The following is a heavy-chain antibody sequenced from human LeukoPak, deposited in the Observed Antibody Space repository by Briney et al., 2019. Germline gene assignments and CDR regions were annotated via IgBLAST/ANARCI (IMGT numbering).Heavy chain of an antibody. J-gene: IGHJ4*02. D-gene: IGHD2-15*01. CDR2: ICGNGDST. CDR3: AKGSGGTCYSPLDY. Sequence: GGSLRLSCAASGFTFSNYAMSWARQAPGKGLEWVSVICGNGDSTYYADSVKGRFTISRDNSKNTLYLQMNSLRAEDTAVYYCAKGSGGTCYSPLDYWGQGTLVTVSS. CDR1: GFTFSNYA. V-gene: IGHV3-23*01.